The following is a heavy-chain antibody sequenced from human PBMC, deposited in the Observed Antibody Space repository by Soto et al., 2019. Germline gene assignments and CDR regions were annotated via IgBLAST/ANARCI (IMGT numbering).Heavy chain of an antibody. CDR3: AKDRWDCSSTSCYASAEYFQH. CDR1: GFTFSSYA. J-gene: IGHJ1*01. CDR2: ISGSGGST. D-gene: IGHD2-2*01. V-gene: IGHV3-23*01. Sequence: PGGSLRLSCAASGFTFSSYAMSWVRQAPGKGLEWVSAISGSGGSTYYADSVKGRFTISRDNSKNTLYLQMNSLRAEDTAVYYCAKDRWDCSSTSCYASAEYFQHWGQGTLVTVSS.